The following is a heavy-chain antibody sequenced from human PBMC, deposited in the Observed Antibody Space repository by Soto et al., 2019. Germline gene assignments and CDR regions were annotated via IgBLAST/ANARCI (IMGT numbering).Heavy chain of an antibody. V-gene: IGHV4-30-4*01. CDR3: ARVYGRGDYFDF. CDR1: GTTISSGDHY. CDR2: MYYTGKT. Sequence: VQLQESGPGLVKPSQTLSLTCTVSGTTISSGDHYWSWIRQAPGKGLEWIGYMYYTGKTYYNTSLQSRVTISVDTSKNQFSLKMTSVTAADTAMYFCARVYGRGDYFDFWGRGTLVSVSS. J-gene: IGHJ4*02. D-gene: IGHD1-26*01.